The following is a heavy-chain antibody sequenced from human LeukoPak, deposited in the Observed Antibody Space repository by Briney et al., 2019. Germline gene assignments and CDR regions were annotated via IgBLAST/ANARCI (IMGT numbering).Heavy chain of an antibody. CDR1: GYTFTSYD. Sequence: GASVKVSCKVSGYTFTSYDINWVRQATGQGLEWMGWMNPNSGNTGYAQKFQGRVTMTRNTSISTAYMELSSLRSEDTAVYYCASLGWQQLVLGAFDIWGQGTMVTVSS. J-gene: IGHJ3*02. D-gene: IGHD6-13*01. V-gene: IGHV1-8*01. CDR2: MNPNSGNT. CDR3: ASLGWQQLVLGAFDI.